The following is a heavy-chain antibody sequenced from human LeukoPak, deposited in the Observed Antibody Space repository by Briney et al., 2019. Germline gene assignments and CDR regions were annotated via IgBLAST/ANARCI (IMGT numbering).Heavy chain of an antibody. CDR3: ARGGPLDYGHDAFDI. Sequence: PGGSLRLSCAASGFTFSSYGMHWVRQAPGKGLEWVAFIRYDGSNKYYADSVKGRFTISRDNAKNSLYLQMNSLRAEDTAVYYCARGGPLDYGHDAFDIWGQGTMVTVSS. D-gene: IGHD4-17*01. CDR2: IRYDGSNK. J-gene: IGHJ3*02. CDR1: GFTFSSYG. V-gene: IGHV3-30*02.